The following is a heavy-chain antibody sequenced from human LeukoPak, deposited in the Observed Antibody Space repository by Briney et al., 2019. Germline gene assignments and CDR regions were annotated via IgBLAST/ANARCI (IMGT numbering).Heavy chain of an antibody. V-gene: IGHV3-33*07. D-gene: IGHD3-22*01. CDR3: ARDYYYDSSGYWDYYFDY. Sequence: PGGSLRLSCAVSGFTFSRHWMSWVRQAPGKGLEWVAVIWYDGSNKYYADSVKGRFTISRDNSKNTLYLEMNSLRAEDTAVYYCARDYYYDSSGYWDYYFDYWGQGTLVSVSS. CDR2: IWYDGSNK. J-gene: IGHJ4*02. CDR1: GFTFSRHW.